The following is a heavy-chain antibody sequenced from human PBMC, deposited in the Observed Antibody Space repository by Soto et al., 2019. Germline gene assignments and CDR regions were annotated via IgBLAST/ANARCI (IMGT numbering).Heavy chain of an antibody. J-gene: IGHJ4*02. CDR2: IAYGGTNT. CDR1: GFTFSNYG. Sequence: GGSLRLSCAASGFTFSNYGMHWVRQAPGKGLEWVAIIAYGGTNTYYADSVKGRFTISSDNSKNTLYLQMNSLRDEDTAVYYCAKDDGTFFYDTSGYPLDYWGQGTLVTVSS. CDR3: AKDDGTFFYDTSGYPLDY. D-gene: IGHD3-22*01. V-gene: IGHV3-30*18.